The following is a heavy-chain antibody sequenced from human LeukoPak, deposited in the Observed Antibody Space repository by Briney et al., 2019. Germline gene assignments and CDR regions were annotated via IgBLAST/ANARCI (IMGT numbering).Heavy chain of an antibody. CDR2: ISGSSSTI. V-gene: IGHV3-48*01. CDR1: GFTFSSYS. J-gene: IGHJ4*02. Sequence: GGSLRLSCAASGFTFSSYSMNWVRQAPGKGLEWVSYISGSSSTIYYADSVKGRFTISRDNAKNSLYLQMNSLRAEDTAVYYCARDEWYRVDYWGQGTLVTVSS. D-gene: IGHD1-26*01. CDR3: ARDEWYRVDY.